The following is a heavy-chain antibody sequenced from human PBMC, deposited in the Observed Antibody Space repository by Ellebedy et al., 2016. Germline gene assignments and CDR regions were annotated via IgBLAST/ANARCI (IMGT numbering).Heavy chain of an antibody. D-gene: IGHD4-17*01. CDR2: IYYSGST. J-gene: IGHJ6*02. CDR1: GGSFSGYY. V-gene: IGHV4-34*01. Sequence: GSLRLSXAVYGGSFSGYYWSWIRQPPGKGLEWIGSIYYSGSTYYNPSLKSRVTISVDTSKNQFSLKLSSVTAADTAVYYCAREGLREHDYGDYITFYYYYGMDVWGQGTTVTVSS. CDR3: AREGLREHDYGDYITFYYYYGMDV.